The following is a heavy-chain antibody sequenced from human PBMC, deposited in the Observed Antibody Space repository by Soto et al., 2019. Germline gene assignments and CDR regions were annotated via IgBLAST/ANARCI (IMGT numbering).Heavy chain of an antibody. D-gene: IGHD3-10*01. V-gene: IGHV3-48*02. CDR1: GFTFSSYS. J-gene: IGHJ6*02. CDR2: ISSSSSTI. CDR3: ARDVYYYGSGSYYSRGRLYGMDV. Sequence: GGSLRLSCAASGFTFSSYSMNWVRQAPGKGLEWVSYISSSSSTIYYADSVKGRFTISRDNAKNSLYLQMNSLRDEDTAVYYCARDVYYYGSGSYYSRGRLYGMDVWGQGTTVTVSS.